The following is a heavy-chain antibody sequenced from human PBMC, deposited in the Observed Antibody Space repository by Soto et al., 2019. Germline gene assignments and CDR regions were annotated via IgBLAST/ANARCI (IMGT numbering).Heavy chain of an antibody. CDR3: AYSSTPFDY. D-gene: IGHD6-13*01. V-gene: IGHV3-23*01. CDR1: GFTFSSYA. CDR2: ISGSGGST. J-gene: IGHJ4*02. Sequence: EVQLLESGGGLVQPGGSLRLSCAASGFTFSSYAMSWVRQAPGKGLEWVSAISGSGGSTYYADSVKGRFTISRDNSKNSRYLQMNSLRAEDTAVYYSAYSSTPFDYWGQGTLVTVSS.